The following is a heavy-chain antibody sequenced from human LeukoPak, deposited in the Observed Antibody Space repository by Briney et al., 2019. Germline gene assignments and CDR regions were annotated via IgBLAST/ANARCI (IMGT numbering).Heavy chain of an antibody. CDR1: GFTVSSFW. D-gene: IGHD3-16*02. CDR3: ARGSGDLLPITFGRGFVSGMDV. Sequence: GRSLTLSCAASGFTVSSFWMSWIRQAPGTGMELVSNIKKDGSEKNYVDSVRGRFTISRDNAKNSLFLHMNRLRAEDTAVYYCARGSGDLLPITFGRGFVSGMDVWGQGTTVTVSS. V-gene: IGHV3-7*02. J-gene: IGHJ6*02. CDR2: IKKDGSEK.